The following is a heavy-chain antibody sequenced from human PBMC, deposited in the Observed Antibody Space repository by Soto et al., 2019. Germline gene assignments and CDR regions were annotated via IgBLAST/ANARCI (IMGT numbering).Heavy chain of an antibody. D-gene: IGHD3-10*01. Sequence: QVQLQESGPGLVKPSQTLSLTCTVSGGSISSGGYYWTWIRQHPGKGLEGIGYIYYSGSTHYNPSPQNRSGIIVGPAQNQFSLTLSSGTAADTAVYYRSKNVGIWFGELSSSANYYYGMDVWGQGTTVTVSS. CDR1: GGSISSGGYY. V-gene: IGHV4-31*03. J-gene: IGHJ6*02. CDR3: SKNVGIWFGELSSSANYYYGMDV. CDR2: IYYSGST.